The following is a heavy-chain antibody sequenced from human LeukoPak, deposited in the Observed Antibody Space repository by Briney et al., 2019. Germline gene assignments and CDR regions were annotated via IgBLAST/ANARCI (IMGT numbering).Heavy chain of an antibody. D-gene: IGHD3-22*01. J-gene: IGHJ4*02. CDR2: IDPNSGGT. Sequence: ASVQVSCKASGYLFTGYYIHWVRQAPGQGLEWMGWIDPNSGGTDYSQKFQGRVTMTRDTSSSTAHMELHRLTSDDTAMYYCARDWFVSGYYAYWGQGTLVTVSS. CDR3: ARDWFVSGYYAY. V-gene: IGHV1-2*02. CDR1: GYLFTGYY.